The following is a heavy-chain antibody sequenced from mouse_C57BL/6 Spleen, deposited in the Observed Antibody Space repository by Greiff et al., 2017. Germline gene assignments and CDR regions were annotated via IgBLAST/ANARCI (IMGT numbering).Heavy chain of an antibody. D-gene: IGHD1-1*01. V-gene: IGHV1-69*01. CDR2: IDPSDSYT. CDR1: GYTFTSYW. J-gene: IGHJ3*01. CDR3: ARDSYYGRGWFAY. Sequence: VKLQESGAELVMPGASVKLSCKASGYTFTSYWMHWVKQRPGQGLEWIGEIDPSDSYTNYNQKFKGKSTLTVDKSSSTAYMQLSSLTSEDSAVYYCARDSYYGRGWFAYWGQGTLVTVSA.